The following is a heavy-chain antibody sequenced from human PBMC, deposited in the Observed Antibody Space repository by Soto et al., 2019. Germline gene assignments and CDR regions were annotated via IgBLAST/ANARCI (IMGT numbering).Heavy chain of an antibody. CDR2: IYYSGST. V-gene: IGHV4-59*12. D-gene: IGHD3-3*01. CDR1: GDSIITYY. J-gene: IGHJ4*02. Sequence: SETLSLTCTVSGDSIITYYWSWIRQPPGKGLEWIGYIYYSGSTNYNPSLKSRVTISVDTSKNQFSLNLRSVSAADTAVYYCASWSGYSFGLEYWGQGALVTVSS. CDR3: ASWSGYSFGLEY.